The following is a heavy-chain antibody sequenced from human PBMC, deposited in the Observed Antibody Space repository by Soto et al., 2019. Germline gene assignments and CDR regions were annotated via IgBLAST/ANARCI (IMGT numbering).Heavy chain of an antibody. CDR2: ISYDGSNK. J-gene: IGHJ4*02. CDR1: GFTFSSYG. Sequence: QVQLVESGGGVVQPGRSLRLSCAASGFTFSSYGMHWVRQAPGKGLEWVAVISYDGSNKYYADSVKGRFTISRDNSKNTLYLQMNSLRAEDTAVYYCAKDRSPSAAGTAPFDYWGQGPLVTVSS. D-gene: IGHD6-13*01. V-gene: IGHV3-30*18. CDR3: AKDRSPSAAGTAPFDY.